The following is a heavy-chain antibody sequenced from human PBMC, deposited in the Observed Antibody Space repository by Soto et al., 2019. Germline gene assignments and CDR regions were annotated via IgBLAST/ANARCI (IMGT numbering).Heavy chain of an antibody. D-gene: IGHD3-10*01. CDR3: LGDYSGWLDF. CDR1: GFTFSSYP. J-gene: IGHJ5*01. V-gene: IGHV3-30-3*01. Sequence: QVQLVESGGGVVQPGRSLRLSCAASGFTFSSYPIHWVRQAPGKGLEWVGSISYDGTSEDFADSLRGRFTLSRDNSKNMLWLQMNSLRSEDTAVYYCLGDYSGWLDFWGQGTLVTVSS. CDR2: ISYDGTSE.